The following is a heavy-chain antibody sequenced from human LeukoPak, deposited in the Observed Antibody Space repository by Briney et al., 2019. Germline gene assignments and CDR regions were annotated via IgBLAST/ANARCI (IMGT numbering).Heavy chain of an antibody. CDR2: ISYDGSNK. J-gene: IGHJ5*02. D-gene: IGHD3-22*01. CDR3: AKGGEYYYDSSGP. V-gene: IGHV3-30*18. CDR1: GFTFSSYG. Sequence: GGSLRLSCAASGFTFSSYGMHWVRQAPGKGLEWVAVISYDGSNKYYADSVKGRFTISRDNSKNTLYLQMNSLRAEDTAVYYCAKGGEYYYDSSGPWGQGTLVTVSS.